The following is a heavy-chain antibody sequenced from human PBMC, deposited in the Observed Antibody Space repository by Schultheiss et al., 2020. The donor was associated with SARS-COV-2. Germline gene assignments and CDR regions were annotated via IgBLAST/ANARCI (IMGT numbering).Heavy chain of an antibody. CDR3: ARDQSSGWYVGRGYY. J-gene: IGHJ4*02. CDR2: INHSGST. V-gene: IGHV4-34*01. D-gene: IGHD6-19*01. CDR1: GGSFSGYY. Sequence: SETLSLTCAVYGGSFSGYYWSWIRQPPGKGLEWIGEINHSGSTNYNPSLKSRVTISVDTSKNQFSLKLSSVTAADTAVYYCARDQSSGWYVGRGYYWGQGTLVTVSS.